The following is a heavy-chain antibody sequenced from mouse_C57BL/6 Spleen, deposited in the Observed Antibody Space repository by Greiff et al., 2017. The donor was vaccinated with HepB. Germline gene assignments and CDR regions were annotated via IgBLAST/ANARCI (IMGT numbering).Heavy chain of an antibody. D-gene: IGHD2-4*01. V-gene: IGHV1-76*01. Sequence: VQLQQSGAELVRPGASVKLSCKASGYTFTDYYINWVKQRPGQGLEWIARIYPGSGNTYYNEKFKGKATLTAEKSSSTAYMQLSSLTSEDSAVYFCASDYYDPFAYWGQGTLVTVSA. CDR1: GYTFTDYY. CDR3: ASDYYDPFAY. J-gene: IGHJ3*01. CDR2: IYPGSGNT.